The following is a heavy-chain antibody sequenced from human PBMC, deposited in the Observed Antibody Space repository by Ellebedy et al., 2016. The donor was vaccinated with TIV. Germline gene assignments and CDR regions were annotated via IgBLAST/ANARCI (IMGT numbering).Heavy chain of an antibody. D-gene: IGHD2-2*01. J-gene: IGHJ6*02. V-gene: IGHV1-2*04. Sequence: ASVKVSXXASGYTFTGYYMHWVRQAPGQGLEWMGWINPNSGGTNYAQKFQGWVTMTRDTSISTAYMELSRLRSDDTAVYYCASSPIVGPLGDYYYGMDVWGQGTTVTVSS. CDR2: INPNSGGT. CDR1: GYTFTGYY. CDR3: ASSPIVGPLGDYYYGMDV.